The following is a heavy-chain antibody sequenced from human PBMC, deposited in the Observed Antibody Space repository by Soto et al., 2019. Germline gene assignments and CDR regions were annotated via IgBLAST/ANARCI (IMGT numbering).Heavy chain of an antibody. V-gene: IGHV3-23*01. CDR2: ISGSGNKT. CDR3: AREGYSSGFDPFDF. D-gene: IGHD5-18*01. Sequence: EVQLLESGGSLVQPGGSLRLSCAASGFSFSPYAMSWVRQAPGKGLEWVSSISGSGNKTYYADSVKGRFTISRDNSKDTLFLQMNGLSAEDTALYYCAREGYSSGFDPFDFWGQGTKVTVSS. CDR1: GFSFSPYA. J-gene: IGHJ3*01.